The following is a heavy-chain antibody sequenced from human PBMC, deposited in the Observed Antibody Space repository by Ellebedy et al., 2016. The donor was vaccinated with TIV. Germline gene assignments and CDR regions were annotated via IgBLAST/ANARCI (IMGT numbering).Heavy chain of an antibody. V-gene: IGHV2-70*01. CDR3: ARSFAVAGHDYGMDV. CDR2: IDWVDDK. J-gene: IGHJ6*02. Sequence: SGPTLVKPTQTLTLTCTFSGFPLSSSEMCVSWIRQPPGKALEWLALIDWVDDKYYSTSLKTRLTISKDTSKNQVVLRMTNMDPADTATYYCARSFAVAGHDYGMDVWGRGTTVAVSS. D-gene: IGHD6-19*01. CDR1: GFPLSSSEMC.